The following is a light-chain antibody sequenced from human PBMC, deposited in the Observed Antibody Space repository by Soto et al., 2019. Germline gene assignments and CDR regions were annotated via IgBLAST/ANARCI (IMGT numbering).Light chain of an antibody. V-gene: IGKV1D-13*01. J-gene: IGKJ1*01. Sequence: AIQLTQSPSSLSASVGDRVVITGRASQIIRSDFAWFQQKPGKAPKLLIYLISTLQSGVPSRFSGSGSGTDFTLTISRLEPEDFAVYYCQQYTDWPLTFGQGTKVDIK. CDR3: QQYTDWPLT. CDR2: LIS. CDR1: QIIRSD.